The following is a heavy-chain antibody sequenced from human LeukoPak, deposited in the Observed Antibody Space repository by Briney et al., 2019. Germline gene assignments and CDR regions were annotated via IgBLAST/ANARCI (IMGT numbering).Heavy chain of an antibody. Sequence: SETLSLTCTVSGYSISSGFHWGWIRQPPGKGLEWIGSIYHSGTTYYNPSLKSRVTISVDTSKSQFSLKLSSVTAADTAIYYCARAPGPGGAFGICGQGTMVTVSS. CDR3: ARAPGPGGAFGI. J-gene: IGHJ3*02. V-gene: IGHV4-38-2*02. CDR1: GYSISSGFH. D-gene: IGHD3-10*01. CDR2: IYHSGTT.